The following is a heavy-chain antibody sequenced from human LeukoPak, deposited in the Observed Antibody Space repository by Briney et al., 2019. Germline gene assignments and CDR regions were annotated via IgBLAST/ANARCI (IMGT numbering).Heavy chain of an antibody. V-gene: IGHV4-4*09. CDR3: ARPGPADYDSSGYYYAGSYYFDY. Sequence: SETLSLTCTVSGGSISSYYWSWIRQPPGKGLEWIGYIYTSGSTNYNPSLKSRVTISVDTSKNQFSLKLSSVTAADTAVYYCARPGPADYDSSGYYYAGSYYFDYWGQGTLVTVSS. D-gene: IGHD3-22*01. J-gene: IGHJ4*02. CDR1: GGSISSYY. CDR2: IYTSGST.